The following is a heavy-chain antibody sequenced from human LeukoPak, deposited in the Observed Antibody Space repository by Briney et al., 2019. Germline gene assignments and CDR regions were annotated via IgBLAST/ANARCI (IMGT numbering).Heavy chain of an antibody. J-gene: IGHJ4*02. CDR3: ARLSGVSGSYLDY. CDR1: GGSISSYY. V-gene: IGHV4-59*08. D-gene: IGHD1-26*01. Sequence: SETLSLTCTVSGGSISSYYWSWIRQPPGKGLEWIGYIYYSGSTNYNPSLKSRVTISVDTSKNQFSLRLSSVTAADTAVYYCARLSGVSGSYLDYWGQGTLVTVSS. CDR2: IYYSGST.